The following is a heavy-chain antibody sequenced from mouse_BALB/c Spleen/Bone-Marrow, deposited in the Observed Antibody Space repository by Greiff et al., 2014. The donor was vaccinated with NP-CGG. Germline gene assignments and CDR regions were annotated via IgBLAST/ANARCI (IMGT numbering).Heavy chain of an antibody. V-gene: IGHV3-6*02. CDR3: ARGTGTYFDV. D-gene: IGHD4-1*01. Sequence: EVHLVESGPGLAKPSQSLSLTCSVTGFSITSGYYLNWIRQFPGNKLEWMDYITYDGSNNYNPSLKNRLSITRDTSKNQFFLKLNSVTPEDTATYYCARGTGTYFDVWGAGTSVTVSS. J-gene: IGHJ1*01. CDR1: GFSITSGYY. CDR2: ITYDGSN.